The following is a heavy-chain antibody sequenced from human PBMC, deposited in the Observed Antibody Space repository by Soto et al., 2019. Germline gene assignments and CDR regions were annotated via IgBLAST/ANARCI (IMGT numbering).Heavy chain of an antibody. J-gene: IGHJ6*02. Sequence: GGSLRLSCAASGFTFDDYAMHWVRQAPGKGLEWVSGISWNSGSIGYADSVKGRFTISRDNAENSLYLQMNSLRPEDTALYYCAKDLSSSWSRNGYSSYYGMDVWGQGTTVTVSS. CDR1: GFTFDDYA. V-gene: IGHV3-9*01. CDR3: AKDLSSSWSRNGYSSYYGMDV. CDR2: ISWNSGSI. D-gene: IGHD6-13*01.